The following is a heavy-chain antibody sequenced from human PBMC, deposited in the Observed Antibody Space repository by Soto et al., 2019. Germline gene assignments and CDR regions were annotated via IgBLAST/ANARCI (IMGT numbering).Heavy chain of an antibody. V-gene: IGHV3-30-3*01. Sequence: GGSLRLSCAASGFTFSSYAMHWVRQAPGKGLEWVAVISYDGSNKYYADSVKGRFTISRDNSKNTLYLQMNSLRAEDTAVYYCARLQPFTELDSSGYYYYYGMDVWGQGTTVTVSS. CDR2: ISYDGSNK. CDR1: GFTFSSYA. J-gene: IGHJ6*02. CDR3: ARLQPFTELDSSGYYYYYGMDV. D-gene: IGHD3-22*01.